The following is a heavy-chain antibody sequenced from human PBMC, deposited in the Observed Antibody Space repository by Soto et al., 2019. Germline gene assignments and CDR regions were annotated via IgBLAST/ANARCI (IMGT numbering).Heavy chain of an antibody. J-gene: IGHJ6*02. V-gene: IGHV3-30-3*01. CDR1: GFTFSSYA. D-gene: IGHD2-15*01. Sequence: QVQLVESGGGVVQPGRSLRLSCAASGFTFSSYAMHWVRQAPGKGLEWVAVISYDGSNKYYADSVKGRFTISRDNSKNTLYLQMNSLRAEDTAVYYCAREPDIVVVVAATPYGMDVWGQGTTVTVSS. CDR3: AREPDIVVVVAATPYGMDV. CDR2: ISYDGSNK.